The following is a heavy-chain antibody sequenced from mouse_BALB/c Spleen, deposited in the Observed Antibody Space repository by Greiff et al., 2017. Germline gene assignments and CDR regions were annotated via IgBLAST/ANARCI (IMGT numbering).Heavy chain of an antibody. CDR2: IWGDGST. J-gene: IGHJ4*01. V-gene: IGHV2-6-7*01. D-gene: IGHD2-14*01. CDR1: GFSLTGYG. CDR3: AREEAIGAMDY. Sequence: QVQLKQSGPGLVAPSQSLSLTCTVSGFSLTGYGVNWVRQPPGKGLEWLGMIWGDGSTDYNSALKSRLSISKDNSKSQVFLKMNSLQTDDTARYYCAREEAIGAMDYWGQGTSGTVSS.